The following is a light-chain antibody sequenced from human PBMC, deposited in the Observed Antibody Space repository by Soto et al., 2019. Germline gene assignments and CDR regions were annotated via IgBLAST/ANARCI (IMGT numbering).Light chain of an antibody. CDR1: SSDVGGHNY. Sequence: QSVLTQPPSASGSPGQSVTISCTGTSSDVGGHNYVSWYQQHPGKAPKLLIYEVSKRPSGVPDRFSGSKSGSTASLTVSGLHAEDEADYDCSSYAGTSNYVFATGPKVAVL. V-gene: IGLV2-8*01. CDR2: EVS. CDR3: SSYAGTSNYV. J-gene: IGLJ1*01.